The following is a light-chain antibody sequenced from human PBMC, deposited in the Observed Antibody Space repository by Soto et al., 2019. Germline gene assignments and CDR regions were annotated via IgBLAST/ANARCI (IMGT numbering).Light chain of an antibody. CDR1: SSDVGGYNY. J-gene: IGLJ2*01. CDR3: SSYAGSSVV. Sequence: QSALTQPPSASGSPGQSFTISCTGTSSDVGGYNYVSWYQQHPGKAPKLMIYEVSKRPSGVPYRFSGSKSGNTASLTVSGLQAEDEADYYCSSYAGSSVVFGGGTKLTVL. CDR2: EVS. V-gene: IGLV2-8*01.